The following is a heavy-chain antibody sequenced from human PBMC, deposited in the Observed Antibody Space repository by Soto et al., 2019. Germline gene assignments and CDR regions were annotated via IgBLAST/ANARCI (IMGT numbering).Heavy chain of an antibody. Sequence: WTWIRQLPGTGLEWIGYIYYTGNTYYNPSLTSRPTISIDTSENQFSLKLTSVTAADTAVYFCASGHDAYKVRYWGQGTLVTVSS. D-gene: IGHD1-1*01. V-gene: IGHV4-31*02. CDR2: IYYTGNT. CDR3: ASGHDAYKVRY. J-gene: IGHJ4*02.